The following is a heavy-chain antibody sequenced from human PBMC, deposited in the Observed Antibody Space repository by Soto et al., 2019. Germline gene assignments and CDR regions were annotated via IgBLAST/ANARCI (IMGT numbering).Heavy chain of an antibody. V-gene: IGHV4-30-2*01. CDR1: GGSISSGGYS. Sequence: SETLSLTCAVSGGSISSGGYSWSWIRQPPGKGLEWIGYIYHSGSTYYNPSLKSRVTISVDRSKNQFSLKLSSVTAADTAVYYCATAYGYFFDYWGQGTMVTVSS. J-gene: IGHJ4*02. CDR3: ATAYGYFFDY. CDR2: IYHSGST. D-gene: IGHD4-17*01.